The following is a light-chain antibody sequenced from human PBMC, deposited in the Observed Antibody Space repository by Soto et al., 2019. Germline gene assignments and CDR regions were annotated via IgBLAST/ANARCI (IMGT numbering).Light chain of an antibody. J-gene: IGKJ4*01. CDR1: QGITSY. CDR2: AVS. Sequence: DIQLTQSPSFLSASVGDRVTITCRASQGITSYLAWYQQKPGKAPELLIDAVSTLQSGVPSRFSGSGSGTVFTLTISSLQPEDFATCYCQQLDSYPLTFGGGTKVEIK. V-gene: IGKV1-9*01. CDR3: QQLDSYPLT.